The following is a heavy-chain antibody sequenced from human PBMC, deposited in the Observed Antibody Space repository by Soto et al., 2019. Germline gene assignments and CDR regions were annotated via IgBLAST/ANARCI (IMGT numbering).Heavy chain of an antibody. V-gene: IGHV1-69*06. D-gene: IGHD3-10*01. CDR1: GGIFSSYA. CDR2: IIPLFGTA. CDR3: ARDLWHYYGSGTYYGSYFDY. J-gene: IGHJ4*02. Sequence: QVHLVQSGAEVKKPGSSVKVSCEASGGIFSSYAISWVRQAPGQGLEWMGGIIPLFGTANYAQKFQGRVTITADKSTYTAYMELSSLRSEDTAVYYCARDLWHYYGSGTYYGSYFDYWGQGTLVTVSS.